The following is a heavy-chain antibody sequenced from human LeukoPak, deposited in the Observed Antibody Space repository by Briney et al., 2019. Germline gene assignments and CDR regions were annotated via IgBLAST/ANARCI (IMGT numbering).Heavy chain of an antibody. Sequence: ASVKVSCKASGYTFTDYYMHWVQQAPGQGLEWMGWINPNSGGTNYAQKFQGRVTMTRDTSISTAYMELSRLRSDDTAVFYCARVPPHLAITDAFDIWGQGTMVTVSS. D-gene: IGHD2-21*01. CDR1: GYTFTDYY. J-gene: IGHJ3*02. CDR3: ARVPPHLAITDAFDI. CDR2: INPNSGGT. V-gene: IGHV1-2*02.